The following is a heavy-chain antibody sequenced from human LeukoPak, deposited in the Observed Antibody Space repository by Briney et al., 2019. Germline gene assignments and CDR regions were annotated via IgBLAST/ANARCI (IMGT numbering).Heavy chain of an antibody. J-gene: IGHJ4*02. CDR3: ARGRGSSGWYGDY. Sequence: ASVKVSCKASGGTFSSYAISWVRQAPGRGLEWMGWINTDTGHPTYAQGFTGRFVFSLDTSVSTAYLQISSLKAEDTGVYYCARGRGSSGWYGDYWGQGTPVTVSS. CDR2: INTDTGHP. D-gene: IGHD6-19*01. CDR1: GGTFSSYA. V-gene: IGHV7-4-1*02.